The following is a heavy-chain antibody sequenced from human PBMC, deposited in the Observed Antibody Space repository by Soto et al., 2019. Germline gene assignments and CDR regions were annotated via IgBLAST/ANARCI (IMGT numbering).Heavy chain of an antibody. J-gene: IGHJ6*02. CDR1: GYSFTSYW. CDR3: ARHAPYGSSGDNYYYYGMDV. Sequence: PGESLKISCKGSGYSFTSYWISWVRQMPGKGLEWMGRIDPSDSYTNYSPSFQGHVTISADKSISTAYLQWSSLKASDTAMYYCARHAPYGSSGDNYYYYGMDVWGQGTTVTVSS. CDR2: IDPSDSYT. D-gene: IGHD3-22*01. V-gene: IGHV5-10-1*01.